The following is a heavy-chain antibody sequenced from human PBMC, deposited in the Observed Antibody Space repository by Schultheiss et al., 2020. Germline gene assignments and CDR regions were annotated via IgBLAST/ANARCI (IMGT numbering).Heavy chain of an antibody. CDR3: ARGLTGLYYFDY. D-gene: IGHD1-20*01. J-gene: IGHJ4*02. V-gene: IGHV3-53*01. Sequence: GGSLRLSCAASGFTFSNAWMNWVRQAPGKGLEWVSVVYSGGSTYYADSVKGRFTISRDNSKNTLYLQMNSLRAEDTAVYYCARGLTGLYYFDYWGQGTLVTVSS. CDR1: GFTFSNAW. CDR2: VYSGGST.